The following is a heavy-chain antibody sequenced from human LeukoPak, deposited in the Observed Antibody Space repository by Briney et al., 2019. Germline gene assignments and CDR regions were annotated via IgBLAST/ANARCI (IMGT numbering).Heavy chain of an antibody. Sequence: GGSPRLSCAASGFTFSSYSMNWVRQAPGKGLEWISSINSSSSYIYYADSVKGRFTISRDNAKNSLYLQMNSLRAEDTAVYYCARDGVIGRRDGYIDYWGQGTLVTVSS. CDR1: GFTFSSYS. CDR3: ARDGVIGRRDGYIDY. D-gene: IGHD5-24*01. CDR2: INSSSSYI. J-gene: IGHJ4*02. V-gene: IGHV3-21*01.